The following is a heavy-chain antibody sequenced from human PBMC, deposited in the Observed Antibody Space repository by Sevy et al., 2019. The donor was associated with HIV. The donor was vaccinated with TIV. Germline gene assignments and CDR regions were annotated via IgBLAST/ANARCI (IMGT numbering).Heavy chain of an antibody. CDR1: GFTFRIYA. J-gene: IGHJ4*02. D-gene: IGHD3-10*01. CDR2: ISGSGSST. CDR3: AKEGGSHYDTGGSFDD. Sequence: GGSLRLSCTTSGFTFRIYAMSWVRQAPGKGLEWVSAISGSGSSTYYADSVMGRFTISRDNSKNTLYLQMNSLRAEDTAVFYCAKEGGSHYDTGGSFDDWGQGTRVTVSS. V-gene: IGHV3-23*01.